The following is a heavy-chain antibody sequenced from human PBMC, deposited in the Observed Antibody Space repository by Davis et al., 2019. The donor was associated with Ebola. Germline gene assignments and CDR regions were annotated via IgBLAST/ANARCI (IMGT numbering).Heavy chain of an antibody. D-gene: IGHD2-21*01. CDR1: GASFRDYY. J-gene: IGHJ4*02. CDR3: AREGYRGGAFDY. Sequence: PSETLSLTCTLYGASFRDYYWGWVRQPPGKGLEWVGNFYYNVATHFNPSLKSRVSISIDTSKNQFSLRLNSVTAADTAIYYCAREGYRGGAFDYWGQGTLVPVSS. CDR2: FYYNVAT. V-gene: IGHV4-59*12.